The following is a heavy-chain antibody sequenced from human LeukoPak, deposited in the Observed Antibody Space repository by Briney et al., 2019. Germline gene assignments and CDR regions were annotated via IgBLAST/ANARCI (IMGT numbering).Heavy chain of an antibody. J-gene: IGHJ4*02. CDR1: GFTFSSYA. D-gene: IGHD5-18*01. CDR2: ISGSGGST. V-gene: IGHV3-23*01. CDR3: AKDLSRWIQLWLRFVGFDY. Sequence: PGVSLRLSCAASGFTFSSYAMSWVRQAPGKGLEWVSAISGSGGSTYYADSVKGRFTISRDNSKNTLYLQMNSLRAEDTAVYYCAKDLSRWIQLWLRFVGFDYWGQGTLVTVSS.